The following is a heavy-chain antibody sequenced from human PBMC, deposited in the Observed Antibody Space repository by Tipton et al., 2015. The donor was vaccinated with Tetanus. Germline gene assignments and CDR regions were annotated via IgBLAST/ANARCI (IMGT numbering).Heavy chain of an antibody. V-gene: IGHV4-61*01. CDR1: GGSVSSGSYY. Sequence: TLSLACTVSGGSVSSGSYYWSWIRQPPGKGLEWIGYIYYSGSTSYNPSLKSRVTISVDTSKNQFSLKLSSVTAADTAVYYCAREPRGGVGATPRGDAFDIWGQGTMVPVSS. CDR2: IYYSGST. D-gene: IGHD1-26*01. CDR3: AREPRGGVGATPRGDAFDI. J-gene: IGHJ3*02.